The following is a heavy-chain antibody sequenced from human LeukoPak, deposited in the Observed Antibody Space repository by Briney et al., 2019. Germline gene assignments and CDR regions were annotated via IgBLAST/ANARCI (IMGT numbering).Heavy chain of an antibody. CDR2: IGTSSSTI. V-gene: IGHV3-48*01. CDR1: GFTFSSYS. J-gene: IGHJ3*02. D-gene: IGHD5-24*01. CDR3: ARGDGRGPHDAFDI. Sequence: GGSLRLSCAASGFTFSSYSMNWVRQAPGKGLEWVSSIGTSSSTIYYADSVKGRFTISRDNSKNTLYLQMNSLRAEDTAVYYCARGDGRGPHDAFDIWGQGTMVTVSS.